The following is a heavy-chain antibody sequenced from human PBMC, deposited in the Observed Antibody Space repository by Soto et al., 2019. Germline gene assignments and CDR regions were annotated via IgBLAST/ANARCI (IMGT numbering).Heavy chain of an antibody. CDR2: IIPSFGTA. Sequence: QVQLVQSGAEVKKPGSSVKVSCKASGGTFSSYAISWVRQAPGQGLEWMGGIIPSFGTANYAQKFQGRVTITEDESTSTAYMELSSLGSADTAVNYCARGGYSGYDALLIDDWGQRTLVTVSS. CDR3: ARGGYSGYDALLIDD. J-gene: IGHJ4*02. V-gene: IGHV1-69*01. CDR1: GGTFSSYA. D-gene: IGHD5-12*01.